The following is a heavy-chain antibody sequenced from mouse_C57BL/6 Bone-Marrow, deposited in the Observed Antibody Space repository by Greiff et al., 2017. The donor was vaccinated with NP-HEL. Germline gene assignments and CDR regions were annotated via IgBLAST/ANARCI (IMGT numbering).Heavy chain of an antibody. V-gene: IGHV5-4*01. Sequence: DVQLVESGGGLVKPGGSLKLSCAASGFTFSSYAMSWVRQTPEKRLEWVATISDGGSYTYYPDNVKGRFTISRDNAKNNLYLQMSHLKSEDTAMYYCAREITTVVAPYWYFDVWGTGTTVTVSS. J-gene: IGHJ1*03. CDR2: ISDGGSYT. D-gene: IGHD1-1*01. CDR1: GFTFSSYA. CDR3: AREITTVVAPYWYFDV.